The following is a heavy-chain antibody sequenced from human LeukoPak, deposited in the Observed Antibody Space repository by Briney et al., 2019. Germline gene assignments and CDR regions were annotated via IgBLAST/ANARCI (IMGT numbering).Heavy chain of an antibody. Sequence: PGGSLRLSCAASGFTFDDYAMHWVRQAPGKGLEWVSGISWNSGSIGYADSVKGRFTISRDNAKNSLYLQMNSLRAEDTALYYCAKASFRPGIAAAGPFFDYWGQGTLVTVSS. D-gene: IGHD6-13*01. CDR1: GFTFDDYA. V-gene: IGHV3-9*01. J-gene: IGHJ4*02. CDR3: AKASFRPGIAAAGPFFDY. CDR2: ISWNSGSI.